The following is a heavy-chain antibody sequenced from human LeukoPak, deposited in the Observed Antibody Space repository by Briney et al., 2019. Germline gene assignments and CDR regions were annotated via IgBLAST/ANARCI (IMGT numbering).Heavy chain of an antibody. CDR2: ISGGDIST. Sequence: GGSLRLSCEASGFTFSYYAMSWVRQAPGKGLEWVSTISGGDISTYYADSVKGRFTISRDNAKNSLYLQMNSLRAEDTAVYYCARHYYDSSTNWFDPWGQGTLVTVSS. CDR3: ARHYYDSSTNWFDP. CDR1: GFTFSYYA. V-gene: IGHV3-23*01. D-gene: IGHD3-22*01. J-gene: IGHJ5*02.